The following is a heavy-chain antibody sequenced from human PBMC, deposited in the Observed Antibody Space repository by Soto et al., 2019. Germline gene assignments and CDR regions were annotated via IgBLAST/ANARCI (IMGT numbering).Heavy chain of an antibody. V-gene: IGHV3-53*02. D-gene: IGHD3-16*01. CDR2: IYGGDKT. CDR1: GFSVSANN. CDR3: VRGGFD. J-gene: IGHJ4*02. Sequence: EVQLVETGGDSIQPGGSLRLSCAASGFSVSANNMNWVRQAPGKGLEWGSVIYGGDKTYYAVSVRGRFTISRDNSKNTVYLQMDSLRPEDTALYYCVRGGFDWGQGTLVTVSS.